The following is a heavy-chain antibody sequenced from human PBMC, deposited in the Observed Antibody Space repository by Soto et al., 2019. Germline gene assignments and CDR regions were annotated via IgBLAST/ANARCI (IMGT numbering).Heavy chain of an antibody. CDR1: GFSFSSYG. V-gene: IGHV3-33*01. D-gene: IGHD3-10*01. J-gene: IGHJ4*01. Sequence: PGGPLRLSCAASGFSFSSYGIHWVRQAPGKGREWVAFLWYDGTNEFYADSVKGRFTISRDNSKNTLYLQMNSLRAEDTAVYYCARDFGATIAWYGFFDSGGHGTLVTVS. CDR2: LWYDGTNE. CDR3: ARDFGATIAWYGFFDS.